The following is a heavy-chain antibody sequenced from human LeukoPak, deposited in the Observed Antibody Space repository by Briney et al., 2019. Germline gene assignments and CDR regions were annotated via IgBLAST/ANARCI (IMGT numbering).Heavy chain of an antibody. Sequence: ASVKVSCKASGGTFSSYAISWVRQAPGQGLEWMGGIIPIFGTANYAQKFQGRVTITADESTSTAYMKLSSLRSEDTAVYYRARSQDKIAAAGGDWGQGTLVTVSS. CDR1: GGTFSSYA. V-gene: IGHV1-69*13. D-gene: IGHD6-13*01. CDR2: IIPIFGTA. J-gene: IGHJ4*02. CDR3: ARSQDKIAAAGGD.